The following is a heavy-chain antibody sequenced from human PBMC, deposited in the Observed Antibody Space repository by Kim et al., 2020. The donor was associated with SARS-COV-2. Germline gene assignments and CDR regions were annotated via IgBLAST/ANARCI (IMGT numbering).Heavy chain of an antibody. CDR3: AKSSSFYYYGMDV. V-gene: IGHV1-46*01. J-gene: IGHJ6*02. Sequence: YGKKFQGRVTMTMDTSTSTVYMELSSLRSEDTAVYYCAKSSSFYYYGMDVWGQGTTVTVSS. D-gene: IGHD6-13*01.